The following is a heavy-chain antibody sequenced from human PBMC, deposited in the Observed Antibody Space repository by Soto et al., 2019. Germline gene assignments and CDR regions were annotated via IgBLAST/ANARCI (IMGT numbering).Heavy chain of an antibody. CDR1: GFIFNTYG. D-gene: IGHD3-10*01. J-gene: IGHJ4*02. Sequence: GGSLRLSCAASGFIFNTYGMSWVRQAPGKGLEWVATFSGSANYIYYSDSVKGRFTISRDSTKNTLFLQMNSLSADDTALYFCARGIKGAGSKFDFWGQGTKVTVSS. V-gene: IGHV3-23*01. CDR3: ARGIKGAGSKFDF. CDR2: FSGSANYI.